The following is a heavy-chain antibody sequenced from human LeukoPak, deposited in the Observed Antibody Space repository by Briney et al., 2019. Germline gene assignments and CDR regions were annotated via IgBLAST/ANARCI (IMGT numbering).Heavy chain of an antibody. CDR1: GFTFSSYA. J-gene: IGHJ4*02. D-gene: IGHD1-26*01. CDR3: ARRSSGSPPYYFDY. V-gene: IGHV3-23*01. Sequence: GGSLRLSCAASGFTFSSYAMSWVRQAPGKGLKWVSAISGSGGSTYYADSVKGRFTISRDNAKNTLYLQMNSLRAEDTAVYYCARRSSGSPPYYFDYWGQGALVTVSS. CDR2: ISGSGGST.